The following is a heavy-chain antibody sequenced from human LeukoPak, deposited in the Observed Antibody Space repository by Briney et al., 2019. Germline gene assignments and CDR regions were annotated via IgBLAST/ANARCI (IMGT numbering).Heavy chain of an antibody. D-gene: IGHD4-17*01. CDR1: GFTFGSYG. CDR3: AKDPSGDYVYYYMDV. Sequence: GGSLRLSCAASGFTFGSYGMHWVRQAPGKGLEWVTFIRSDGSNKYYADSVKGRFTISRDNSKNTLYLQMNSLRAEDTAVYYCAKDPSGDYVYYYMDVWGKGTTVTISS. V-gene: IGHV3-30*02. J-gene: IGHJ6*03. CDR2: IRSDGSNK.